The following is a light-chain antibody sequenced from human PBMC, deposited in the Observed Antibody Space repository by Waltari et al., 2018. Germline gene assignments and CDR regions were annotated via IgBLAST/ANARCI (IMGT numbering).Light chain of an antibody. CDR3: QQRASWPVT. J-gene: IGKJ5*01. V-gene: IGKV3-11*01. CDR2: DAS. Sequence: EIVLTQSPATLSLSPGASAAPSCRASQSVSSYLAWYQQKPGQAPRLLIYDASNRATGIPARFGGYGSGTDFSLTISSLEPEDFAVYYCQQRASWPVTFGQGTRLEIK. CDR1: QSVSSY.